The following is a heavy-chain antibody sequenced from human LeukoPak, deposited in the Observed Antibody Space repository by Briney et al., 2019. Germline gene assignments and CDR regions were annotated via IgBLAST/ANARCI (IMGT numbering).Heavy chain of an antibody. J-gene: IGHJ6*02. V-gene: IGHV4-4*07. D-gene: IGHD3-10*01. Sequence: SETLSLTCTVSGGSISSYYWSWIRQPAGKGLEWIGRIYTSGSTNYNPSLKSRVTMSVDTSKNQFSLKLSSVTAADTAVYYCAREEGSGSLSYYYGMDVWGQGTTVTVSS. CDR3: AREEGSGSLSYYYGMDV. CDR2: IYTSGST. CDR1: GGSISSYY.